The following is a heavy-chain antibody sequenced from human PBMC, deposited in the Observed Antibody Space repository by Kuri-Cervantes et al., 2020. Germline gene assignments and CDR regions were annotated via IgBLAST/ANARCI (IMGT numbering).Heavy chain of an antibody. J-gene: IGHJ4*02. Sequence: GESLKISCEASGFTFTTYGIHWVRQAPGKGLEWVGLIRSKAYGGTTEYAASVKGRFTISRDDSKSIAYLQMNSLKTEDTAVYYCTRDVPYYYGSGSSDYWGQGTLVTVSS. CDR3: TRDVPYYYGSGSSDY. D-gene: IGHD3-10*01. CDR2: IRSKAYGGTT. CDR1: GFTFTTYG. V-gene: IGHV3-49*04.